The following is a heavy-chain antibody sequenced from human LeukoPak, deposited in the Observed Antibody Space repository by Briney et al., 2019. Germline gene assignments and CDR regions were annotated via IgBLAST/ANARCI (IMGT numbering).Heavy chain of an antibody. CDR1: GGSISSHY. V-gene: IGHV4-59*11. Sequence: PSETLSLTCTVSGGSISSHYWSWIRQPPGKGLEWIGYIYYSGSTNYNPSLKSRVTISVDTSKNQFSLKLSSVTAADTAVYYCARLYHYGSGSYSYYFDYWGQGTLVTVSS. J-gene: IGHJ4*02. D-gene: IGHD3-10*01. CDR3: ARLYHYGSGSYSYYFDY. CDR2: IYYSGST.